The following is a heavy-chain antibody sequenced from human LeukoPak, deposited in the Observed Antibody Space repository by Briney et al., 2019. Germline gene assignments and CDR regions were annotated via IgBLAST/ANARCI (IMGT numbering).Heavy chain of an antibody. CDR3: ARDVTYHGGDWFDP. V-gene: IGHV3-48*04. Sequence: GGSLRLSCAASEFTFSSYSMSWVRQAPGKGLKWFSYISSTASSIYYADSVKGRFTISRDNAKNSLYLQMNSLRAEDTAVYYCARDVTYHGGDWFDPWGQGTLVTVSS. CDR2: ISSTASSI. J-gene: IGHJ5*02. D-gene: IGHD4-23*01. CDR1: EFTFSSYS.